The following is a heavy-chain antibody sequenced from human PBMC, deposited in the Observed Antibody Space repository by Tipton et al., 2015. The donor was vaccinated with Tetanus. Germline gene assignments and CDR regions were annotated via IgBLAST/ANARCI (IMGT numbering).Heavy chain of an antibody. Sequence: CAASGFTFSDYYMSWIRQAPGKGLEWVSYISSSSSYTNYADSVKRRFTISRDNAKNSLYLQMNSLRAEDTAVYYCARDLYKGTGGYYYYGMDVWGQGTTVTVSS. CDR1: GFTFSDYY. V-gene: IGHV3-11*06. D-gene: IGHD1-14*01. CDR2: ISSSSSYT. J-gene: IGHJ6*02. CDR3: ARDLYKGTGGYYYYGMDV.